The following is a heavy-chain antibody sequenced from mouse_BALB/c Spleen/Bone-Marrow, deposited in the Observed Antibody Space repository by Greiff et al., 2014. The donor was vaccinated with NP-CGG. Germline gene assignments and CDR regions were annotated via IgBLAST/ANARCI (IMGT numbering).Heavy chain of an antibody. CDR1: GYTFTSYI. D-gene: IGHD1-1*01. J-gene: IGHJ2*01. CDR2: INPYNDDT. Sequence: VQLEQPGPELVKPGASVKMSCKASGYTFTSYIMHWVKQKPGQGLEWIGYINPYNDDTKYNEKFKGKATLTSDKSSSTAYMELSSLTSEDSAVYYCARSYGSPFDYWGQGTTLTVSS. V-gene: IGHV1-14*01. CDR3: ARSYGSPFDY.